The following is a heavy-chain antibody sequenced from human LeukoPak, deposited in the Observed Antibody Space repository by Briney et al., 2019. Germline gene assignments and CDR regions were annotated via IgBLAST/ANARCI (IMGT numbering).Heavy chain of an antibody. CDR3: ASGLPRWCYFDY. J-gene: IGHJ4*02. V-gene: IGHV4-38-2*01. Sequence: PSETLSLTCAVSGYSVSSGYYWGWIRQPPGKGLEWIGSIYHSGSTYYNPSLKSRVTISVDTSKNQFSLKLSSVTAADTAVYYCASGLPRWCYFDYWGQGTLVTVSS. CDR2: IYHSGST. D-gene: IGHD2-15*01. CDR1: GYSVSSGYY.